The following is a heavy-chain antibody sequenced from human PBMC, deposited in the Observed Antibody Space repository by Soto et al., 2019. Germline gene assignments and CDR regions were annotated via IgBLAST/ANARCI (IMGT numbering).Heavy chain of an antibody. Sequence: GESLKISCKGSGYSFTSYWIGWVRQMPGKGLEWMGIIYPGDSDTRYSPSFQGQVTISADKSISTAYLQWSSLKASDTAMYYCARWAVVVVPAAPLLDYGMDVWGQGTTVTVSS. CDR2: IYPGDSDT. J-gene: IGHJ6*02. V-gene: IGHV5-51*01. CDR3: ARWAVVVVPAAPLLDYGMDV. CDR1: GYSFTSYW. D-gene: IGHD2-2*01.